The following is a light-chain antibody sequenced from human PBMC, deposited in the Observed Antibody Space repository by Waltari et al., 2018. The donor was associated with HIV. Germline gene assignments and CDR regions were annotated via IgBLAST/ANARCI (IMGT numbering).Light chain of an antibody. V-gene: IGLV3-1*01. CDR2: KDD. J-gene: IGLJ2*01. CDR3: QAWDSSVGVV. CDR1: GLGNKY. Sequence: SYELTQPPSVSVSPGQTATIACSGDGLGNKYLSWYQQRPGQSPVLVIYKDDKRPSGIPERFSGSNSGYTATLIISGAQAMDEAAYYCQAWDSSVGVVFGGGTNLTVL.